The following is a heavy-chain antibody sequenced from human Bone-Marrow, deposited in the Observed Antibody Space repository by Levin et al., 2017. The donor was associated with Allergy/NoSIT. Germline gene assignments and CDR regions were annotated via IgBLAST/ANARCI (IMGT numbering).Heavy chain of an antibody. CDR2: VSGSGSRT. CDR1: GFTFRTYD. J-gene: IGHJ4*02. Sequence: ASVKVSCVASGFTFRTYDMNWVRQAPGKGLEWVSTVSGSGSRTHYADSAKGRFTISRDNSKNTLYLQMDSLRAEDTAVYYCAKDGDGGYAALGFWGQGNLVTVSS. D-gene: IGHD5-12*01. CDR3: AKDGDGGYAALGF. V-gene: IGHV3-23*01.